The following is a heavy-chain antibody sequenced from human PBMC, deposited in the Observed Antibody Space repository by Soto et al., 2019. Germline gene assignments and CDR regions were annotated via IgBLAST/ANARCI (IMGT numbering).Heavy chain of an antibody. V-gene: IGHV1-46*01. J-gene: IGHJ6*02. D-gene: IGHD3-3*01. CDR2: INPSGGST. CDR1: GYTFTSYY. CDR3: ARDRGYYDFWSVYSTLSYYYSYYVMDV. Sequence: ASGKVSCKASGYTFTSYYMHWVRQAHGQGLEWMGIINPSGGSTSYAQKFQGRVTMTRDTSTSTVYMELSSLRSEDTAVYYCARDRGYYDFWSVYSTLSYYYSYYVMDVWGQGTTVTVSS.